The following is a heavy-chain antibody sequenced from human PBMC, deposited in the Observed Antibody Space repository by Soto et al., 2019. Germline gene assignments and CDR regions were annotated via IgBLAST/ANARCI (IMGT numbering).Heavy chain of an antibody. D-gene: IGHD3-10*01. J-gene: IGHJ6*03. CDR3: ARDNGSGSYPRLGYYYYYMDV. CDR2: ISSSGSTI. Sequence: GGSLRLSCAASGFTFSDYYMSWIRQAPGKGLEWVSYISSSGSTIYYADSVKGRFTISRGNAKNSLYLQMNSLRAEDTAVYYCARDNGSGSYPRLGYYYYYMDVWGKGTTVTVSS. V-gene: IGHV3-11*01. CDR1: GFTFSDYY.